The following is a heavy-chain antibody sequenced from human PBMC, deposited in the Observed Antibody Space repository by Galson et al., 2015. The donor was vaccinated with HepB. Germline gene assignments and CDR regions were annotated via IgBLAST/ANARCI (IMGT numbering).Heavy chain of an antibody. D-gene: IGHD5-12*01. V-gene: IGHV3-48*02. CDR3: ARGGRGYSGYDVDY. CDR2: ISSSSCTI. Sequence: SLRLSCAASGFTFSSYSMNWVRQAPGKGLEWVSYISSSSCTIYYADSVKGRFTISRDNAKNSLYLQMNSLRDEDTAVYYCARGGRGYSGYDVDYWGQGTLVTVSS. CDR1: GFTFSSYS. J-gene: IGHJ4*02.